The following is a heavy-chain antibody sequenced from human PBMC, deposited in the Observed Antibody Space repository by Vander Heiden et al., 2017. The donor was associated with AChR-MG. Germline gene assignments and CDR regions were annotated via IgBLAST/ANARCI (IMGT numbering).Heavy chain of an antibody. CDR2: IYYSGST. D-gene: IGHD6-25*01. CDR1: GGSISSGGYY. Sequence: QVQLQESGPGLVKPSQTLFLTCTVSGGSISSGGYYWSWIRQHPGKGLEWIGYIYYSGSTYYNPSLKSRVTISVDTSKNQFSLKLSSVTAADTAVYYCAIDRGGRLDEYWFDPWGQGTLVTVSS. CDR3: AIDRGGRLDEYWFDP. V-gene: IGHV4-31*03. J-gene: IGHJ5*02.